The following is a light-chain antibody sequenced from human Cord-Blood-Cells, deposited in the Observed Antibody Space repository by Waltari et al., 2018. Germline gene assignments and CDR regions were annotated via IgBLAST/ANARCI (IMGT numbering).Light chain of an antibody. CDR2: EDN. V-gene: IGLV6-57*01. Sequence: NFMLTQPHSVSESPGKTVTISCTRSSGSIASNYVQWYQQRPGSSPTTVIYEDNQRPSGVPDRLSDSIDSSTNSASLTISGLKTEDEADYYCQSYDSSNQVFGGGTKLTVL. J-gene: IGLJ3*02. CDR1: SGSIASNY. CDR3: QSYDSSNQV.